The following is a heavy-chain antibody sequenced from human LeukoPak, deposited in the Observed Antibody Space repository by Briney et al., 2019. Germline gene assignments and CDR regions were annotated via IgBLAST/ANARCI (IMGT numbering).Heavy chain of an antibody. CDR3: ARQELLWFGELLWAFDI. V-gene: IGHV5-51*01. Sequence: GESLKISCKGSGYSFTSYWIGWVRQMPGKGLEWMGIIYPGDSDTRYNPSFQGQVTISADKSISTAYLQWSSLKASDTAMYYCARQELLWFGELLWAFDIWGQGTMVTVSS. J-gene: IGHJ3*02. D-gene: IGHD3-10*01. CDR1: GYSFTSYW. CDR2: IYPGDSDT.